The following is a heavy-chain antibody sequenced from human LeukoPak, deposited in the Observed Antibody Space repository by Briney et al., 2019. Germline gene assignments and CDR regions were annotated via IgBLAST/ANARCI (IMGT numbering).Heavy chain of an antibody. CDR3: ARATNSSGWLDY. V-gene: IGHV1-2*04. D-gene: IGHD6-19*01. CDR1: GYTFTGYY. CDR2: INPNSGGT. Sequence: ASVKVSCKASGYTFTGYYMHWVRQAPGQGLEWMGWINPNSGGTNYAQKFQGWVTMTRDTSISTAYMELSRLRSDDAAVYYCARATNSSGWLDYWGQGTLVTVSS. J-gene: IGHJ4*02.